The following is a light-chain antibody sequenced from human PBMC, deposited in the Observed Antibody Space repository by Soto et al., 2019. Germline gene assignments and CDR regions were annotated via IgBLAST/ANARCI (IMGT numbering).Light chain of an antibody. J-gene: IGKJ2*01. Sequence: DIQMTQSPSTLSASVGDRVTITCRASQSISSWLAWYQQKPGKVPKFLIYKASSLESGVPSRFSGSGSGTEFTLTISSRQPDDFATYYCQQYSSWYTFGQGTQREIK. CDR3: QQYSSWYT. CDR1: QSISSW. V-gene: IGKV1-5*03. CDR2: KAS.